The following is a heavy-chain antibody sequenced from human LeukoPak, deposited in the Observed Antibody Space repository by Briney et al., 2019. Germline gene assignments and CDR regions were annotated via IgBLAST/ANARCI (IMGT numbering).Heavy chain of an antibody. V-gene: IGHV1-24*01. CDR3: ATSRFGSSSPRVPFFDY. J-gene: IGHJ4*02. CDR2: FDPEDGET. D-gene: IGHD6-6*01. Sequence: ASVKVSCKVSGYTLTELSMHWVRQAPGKGLEWMGGFDPEDGETIYAQKFQGRVTMTEDTSTDTAYMELSSLRSEDTAVYYCATSRFGSSSPRVPFFDYWGQGTLVTVSS. CDR1: GYTLTELS.